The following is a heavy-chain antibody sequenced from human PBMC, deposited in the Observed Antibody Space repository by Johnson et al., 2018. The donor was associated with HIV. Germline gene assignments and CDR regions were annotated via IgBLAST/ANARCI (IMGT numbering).Heavy chain of an antibody. Sequence: VQLVESGGGLVKPGGSLRLSCAASGFTFSDYYMSWIRQAPGKGLEWLSYISISGSTIYNADSVKGRFTIYRDNAKNSRYLQVNSLRAEDTAVYYCARSGGVAGLDAFDIWGQGTMVTVSS. CDR2: ISISGSTI. CDR3: ARSGGVAGLDAFDI. CDR1: GFTFSDYY. V-gene: IGHV3-11*04. D-gene: IGHD3-16*01. J-gene: IGHJ3*02.